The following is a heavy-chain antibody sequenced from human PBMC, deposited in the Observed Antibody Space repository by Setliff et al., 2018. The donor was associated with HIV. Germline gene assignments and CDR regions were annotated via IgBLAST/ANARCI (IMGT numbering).Heavy chain of an antibody. Sequence: ASVKVSCKASGYTFTNYYIHWVRQAPGQGLEWMGRINSDSGGTDLAQTFQDRVTMTRDTSITTAYMELSSLRSDDTALYFCARGAEDLAINPPSFDYYFDYWGQGTPVTVSS. CDR2: INSDSGGT. CDR1: GYTFTNYY. D-gene: IGHD3-9*01. J-gene: IGHJ4*02. CDR3: ARGAEDLAINPPSFDYYFDY. V-gene: IGHV1-2*06.